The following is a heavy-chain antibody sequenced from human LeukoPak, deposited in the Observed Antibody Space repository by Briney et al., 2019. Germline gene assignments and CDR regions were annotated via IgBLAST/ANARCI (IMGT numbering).Heavy chain of an antibody. V-gene: IGHV3-30*18. Sequence: GGSLRLSCAASGFTFSSYGMHWVRQAPGKGLEWVAVISYDGSNKYYADSVKGRFTISRDNSKNTLHLQMNGLRPEDTAVYYCAKDRFGEYHPFDYWGQGTRVTVSS. CDR1: GFTFSSYG. J-gene: IGHJ4*02. CDR2: ISYDGSNK. D-gene: IGHD3-10*01. CDR3: AKDRFGEYHPFDY.